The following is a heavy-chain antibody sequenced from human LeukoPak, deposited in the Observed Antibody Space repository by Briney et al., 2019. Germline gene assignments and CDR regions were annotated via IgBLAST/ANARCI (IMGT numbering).Heavy chain of an antibody. V-gene: IGHV3-30-3*01. J-gene: IGHJ4*02. D-gene: IGHD2-8*01. CDR3: AKGGNVGYCTNGVCRNLHYFDY. CDR2: ISYDGSDK. CDR1: GFTFSSYA. Sequence: PGGSLRLSCAASGFTFSSYAMHWVRQAPGKGLEWVAVISYDGSDKYYADSVKGRFTISRDNSKNTLYLQMNSLRAEDTAVYYCAKGGNVGYCTNGVCRNLHYFDYWGQGTLVTVSS.